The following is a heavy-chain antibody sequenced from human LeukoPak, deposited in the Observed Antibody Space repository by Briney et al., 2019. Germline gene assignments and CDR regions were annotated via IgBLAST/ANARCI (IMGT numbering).Heavy chain of an antibody. CDR3: ARVGGRQRDY. J-gene: IGHJ4*02. D-gene: IGHD6-25*01. Sequence: SETLSLTCTVSGGSISSYYWSWIRQPPGKGLEWIGYIYYSGSTDYNPSLKSRVTISVDTSKNQFSLKLSSVTAADTAVYYCARVGGRQRDYWGQGTLVTVSS. CDR2: IYYSGST. CDR1: GGSISSYY. V-gene: IGHV4-59*01.